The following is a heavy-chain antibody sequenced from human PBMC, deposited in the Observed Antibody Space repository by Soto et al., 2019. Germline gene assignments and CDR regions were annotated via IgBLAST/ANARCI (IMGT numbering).Heavy chain of an antibody. Sequence: SVKVSCKASGGTFSSYAISWVRQAPGQGLEWMGGVIPIFGTANYAQKFQGRVTITADESTSTAYMELSSLRSEDTAVYYCARDPGYSYVIFDYWGQGTLVTVSS. CDR2: VIPIFGTA. J-gene: IGHJ4*02. V-gene: IGHV1-69*13. D-gene: IGHD5-18*01. CDR1: GGTFSSYA. CDR3: ARDPGYSYVIFDY.